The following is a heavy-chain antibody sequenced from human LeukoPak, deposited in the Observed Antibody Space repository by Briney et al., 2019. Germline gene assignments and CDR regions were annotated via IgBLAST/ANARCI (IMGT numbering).Heavy chain of an antibody. D-gene: IGHD3-22*01. V-gene: IGHV4-39*01. CDR3: VRQAYYYDSSAYYYYFDY. CDR1: GGSISSSNYY. J-gene: IGHJ4*02. CDR2: IYYSGST. Sequence: SETLSLTCTVSGGSISSSNYYWGWIRRPPGKGLEWIGSIYYSGSTYYNPSLKSRVTISVDASKNQFSLKLSSVTAADTAVYYCVRQAYYYDSSAYYYYFDYWGQGTLVTVSS.